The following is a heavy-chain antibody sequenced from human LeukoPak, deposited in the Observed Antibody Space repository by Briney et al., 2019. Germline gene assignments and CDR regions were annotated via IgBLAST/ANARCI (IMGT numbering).Heavy chain of an antibody. CDR3: ARVEYDFWSAPTGYFDY. Sequence: GGSLRLSCAASGFTFSDYYMSWIRQAPGKGLEWVSYISSSGSTIYYADSVMGRFTISRDNAKNSLYLQMNSLRAEDTAVYYCARVEYDFWSAPTGYFDYWGQGTLVTVSS. V-gene: IGHV3-11*04. D-gene: IGHD3-3*01. CDR1: GFTFSDYY. J-gene: IGHJ4*02. CDR2: ISSSGSTI.